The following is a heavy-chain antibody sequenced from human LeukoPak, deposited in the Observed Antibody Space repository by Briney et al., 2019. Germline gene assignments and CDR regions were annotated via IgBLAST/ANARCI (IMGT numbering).Heavy chain of an antibody. D-gene: IGHD1-26*01. CDR2: IIPIFGTA. Sequence: SVKVSCKASGGTFSSYAISWVRQAPGQGLEWMGGIIPIFGTANYAQKFQGRVTITTDESTSTAYMELSSLRSEDTAVCYCARDAGSHWGYYYYYMDVWGKGTTVTVSS. V-gene: IGHV1-69*05. CDR3: ARDAGSHWGYYYYYMDV. CDR1: GGTFSSYA. J-gene: IGHJ6*03.